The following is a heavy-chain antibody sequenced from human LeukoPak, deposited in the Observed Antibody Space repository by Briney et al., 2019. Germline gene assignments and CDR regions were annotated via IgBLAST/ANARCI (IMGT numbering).Heavy chain of an antibody. J-gene: IGHJ4*02. D-gene: IGHD3-10*01. CDR2: IYYSGST. CDR3: ARLMVRGVIISSYLVGFDY. Sequence: SETLSLTCAVSGGSISSNSYYWGWIRQPPGKGLEWIGYIYYSGSTNYNPSLKSRVTISVDTSKNQFSLKLSSVTAADTAVYYCARLMVRGVIISSYLVGFDYWGQGTLVTVSS. V-gene: IGHV4-61*05. CDR1: GGSISSNSYY.